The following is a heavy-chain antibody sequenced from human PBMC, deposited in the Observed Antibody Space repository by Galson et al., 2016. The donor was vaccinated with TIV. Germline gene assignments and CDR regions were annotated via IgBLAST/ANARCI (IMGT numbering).Heavy chain of an antibody. CDR2: ITSSGNHI. V-gene: IGHV3-21*01. J-gene: IGHJ6*02. CDR3: AREGYCSGGTCYSAYYGMDV. Sequence: SLRLSCAASGFTFDDYAMHWVRQAPGKGLEWVSSITSSGNHIYYADSLKGRLTISRDNARNSLYLQMNSLRAEDTAVYYCAREGYCSGGTCYSAYYGMDVWGQGTTVTVSS. CDR1: GFTFDDYA. D-gene: IGHD2-15*01.